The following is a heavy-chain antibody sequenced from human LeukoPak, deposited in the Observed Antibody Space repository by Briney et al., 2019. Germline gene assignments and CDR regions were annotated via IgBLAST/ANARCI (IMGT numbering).Heavy chain of an antibody. J-gene: IGHJ3*02. CDR3: AKGDYGDYHDAFDI. V-gene: IGHV3-30*02. D-gene: IGHD4-17*01. Sequence: DSVKGRFTISRDNSKNTLYLQMNSLRAEDTAVYYCAKGDYGDYHDAFDIWGQGTMVTVSS.